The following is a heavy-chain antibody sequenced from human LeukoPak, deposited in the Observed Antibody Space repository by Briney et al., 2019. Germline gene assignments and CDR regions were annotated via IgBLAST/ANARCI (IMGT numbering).Heavy chain of an antibody. Sequence: SETLSLTCTVSGGSISSGSYYWSWIRQPAGKGLEWIGRIYTSGSTNYNPSLKSRVTISVDTSKNQFSLKLSSVTAADTAVYYCARDRPYYCGSGSYYFDYWGQGTLVTVSS. J-gene: IGHJ4*02. CDR3: ARDRPYYCGSGSYYFDY. CDR2: IYTSGST. D-gene: IGHD3-10*01. V-gene: IGHV4-61*02. CDR1: GGSISSGSYY.